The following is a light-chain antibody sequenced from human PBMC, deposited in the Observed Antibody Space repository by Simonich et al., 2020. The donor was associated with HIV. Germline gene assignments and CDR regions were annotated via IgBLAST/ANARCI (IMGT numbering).Light chain of an antibody. CDR1: SSDVGSYNL. CDR3: CSYLVSSTYV. J-gene: IGLJ1*01. Sequence: QSALTQPASVSGSPGQSITISCTGTSSDVGSYNLVSWYQQHPAKAPKLMIYEGSKRPSGVSNRFAGSKDGNTASLTISGLQTEDEADYYCCSYLVSSTYVFGTGTKVTVL. CDR2: EGS. V-gene: IGLV2-23*01.